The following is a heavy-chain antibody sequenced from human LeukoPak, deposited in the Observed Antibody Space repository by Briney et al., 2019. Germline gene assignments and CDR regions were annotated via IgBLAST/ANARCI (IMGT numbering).Heavy chain of an antibody. V-gene: IGHV4-59*08. CDR1: GGSFSSYY. CDR3: ARNRAGYGSYYYGMDV. Sequence: PSETLSLTCAVYGGSFSSYYWSWIRQPPGKGLEWIGYIYYSGSTNYNPSLKSRVTISVDTSKNQFSLKLSSVTAADTAVYYCARNRAGYGSYYYGMDVWGQGTTVTVSS. J-gene: IGHJ6*02. D-gene: IGHD2-15*01. CDR2: IYYSGST.